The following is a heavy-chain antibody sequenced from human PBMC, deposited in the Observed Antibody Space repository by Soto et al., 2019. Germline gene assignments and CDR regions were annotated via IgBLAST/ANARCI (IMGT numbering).Heavy chain of an antibody. CDR2: ISYDGGNQ. D-gene: IGHD4-4*01. J-gene: IGHJ4*02. Sequence: GGSLRLSCEASGFTFSSYPMHWVRQAPGKGLEWVTVISYDGGNQYYADSVKGRFTISRDNSKDTLYLQMHSLRSDDTAVYFCARGPVTQTSFIDHWGQGTLVTVSS. CDR3: ARGPVTQTSFIDH. V-gene: IGHV3-30-3*01. CDR1: GFTFSSYP.